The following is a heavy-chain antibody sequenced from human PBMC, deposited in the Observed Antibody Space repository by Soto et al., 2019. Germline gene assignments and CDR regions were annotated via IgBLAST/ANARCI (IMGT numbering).Heavy chain of an antibody. J-gene: IGHJ3*02. V-gene: IGHV5-51*01. Sequence: PGESLKISCKGSGYSFTSYWIGWVRQMPGKGLEWMGIIYPGDSDTRYSPSFQGQVTISADKSISTAYLQWSSLKASDTAMYYCARRGIVVAERDNDAFDIWGQGTMVTVSS. CDR2: IYPGDSDT. CDR1: GYSFTSYW. CDR3: ARRGIVVAERDNDAFDI. D-gene: IGHD2-21*01.